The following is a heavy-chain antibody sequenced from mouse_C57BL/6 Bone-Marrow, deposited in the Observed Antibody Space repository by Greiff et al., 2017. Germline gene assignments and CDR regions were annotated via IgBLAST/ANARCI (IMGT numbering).Heavy chain of an antibody. Sequence: DVQLVESGGGLVKPGGSLKLSCAASGFTFSSYAMSWVRQTPEKRLEWVATISDGGSYTYYPDNVKGRFTISRDNAKNNLYLQMSHLKSEDTAMYYCARDDYYSNRYYFDYWGQGTTLTVSS. CDR3: ARDDYYSNRYYFDY. CDR1: GFTFSSYA. CDR2: ISDGGSYT. J-gene: IGHJ2*01. D-gene: IGHD2-5*01. V-gene: IGHV5-4*01.